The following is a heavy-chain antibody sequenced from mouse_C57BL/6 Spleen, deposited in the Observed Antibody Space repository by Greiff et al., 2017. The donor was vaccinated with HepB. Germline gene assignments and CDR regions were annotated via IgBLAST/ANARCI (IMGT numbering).Heavy chain of an antibody. V-gene: IGHV14-1*01. D-gene: IGHD2-4*01. J-gene: IGHJ2*01. CDR2: IDPEDGDI. CDR3: TTRLNYEGYFDY. Sequence: EVQLQQSGAELVRPGASVKLFCTASGFNIKDYYMHWVMQRPEQGLEWIGRIDPEDGDIEYAPKFQGKATMTADTSSNTAYLQLSSLTSEDTAVYYCTTRLNYEGYFDYWGQCTTLSFSS. CDR1: GFNIKDYY.